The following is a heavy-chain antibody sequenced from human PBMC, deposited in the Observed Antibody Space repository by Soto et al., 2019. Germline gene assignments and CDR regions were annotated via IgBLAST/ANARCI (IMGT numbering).Heavy chain of an antibody. CDR1: GFSLSTSGVG. J-gene: IGHJ6*02. Sequence: QITLKDSGHTLVKPTQPLTLTCTFSGFSLSTSGVGVAWIRQPPGKALEWLALIYWDDDKRYRPSLESRLTITKDTSKTQVVLTMTNMDSVDTATYYCAYLPCSGGSCYWFSFSGMDVWGQGTTVTVSS. CDR3: AYLPCSGGSCYWFSFSGMDV. CDR2: IYWDDDK. V-gene: IGHV2-5*02. D-gene: IGHD2-15*01.